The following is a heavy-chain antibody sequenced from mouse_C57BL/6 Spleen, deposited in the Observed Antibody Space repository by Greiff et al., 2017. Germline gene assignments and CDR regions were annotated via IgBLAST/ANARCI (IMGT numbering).Heavy chain of an antibody. CDR3: ARGGTGGGYFDV. J-gene: IGHJ1*03. CDR2: INPGSGGT. Sequence: QVQLQQSGAELVRPGTSVKVSCKASGYAFTNYLIEWVKQRPGQGLEWIGVINPGSGGTNYNEKFKGKATLTADKSSSTAYMQLSSLTSEDSAVYFCARGGTGGGYFDVWGTGTTVTVSS. CDR1: GYAFTNYL. V-gene: IGHV1-54*01. D-gene: IGHD4-1*01.